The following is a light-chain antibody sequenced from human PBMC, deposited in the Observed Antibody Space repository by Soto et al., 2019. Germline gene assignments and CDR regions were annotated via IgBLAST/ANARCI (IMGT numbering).Light chain of an antibody. Sequence: QSALTQPASVSGSPGQSITISCTGTSSDIGAYNYVSWYQQHPGKAPKLMIYEVSNRPSGVSDRFSGSKSGNTASLTISGLRSEDEADYYCSSYTIISSTLIFGGGTKLTVL. J-gene: IGLJ2*01. CDR3: SSYTIISSTLI. CDR2: EVS. V-gene: IGLV2-14*01. CDR1: SSDIGAYNY.